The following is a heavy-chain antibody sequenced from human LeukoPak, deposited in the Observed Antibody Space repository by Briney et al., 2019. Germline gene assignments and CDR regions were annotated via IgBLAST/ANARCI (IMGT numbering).Heavy chain of an antibody. D-gene: IGHD6-13*01. CDR3: AIHRTDIAPTGGY. J-gene: IGHJ4*02. Sequence: GGSLRLSCAASGFTFSSYAMSWVRRAPGKGLEWVSGLSATGYTTYYADSVKGRFTISRDNYKYTLYLQMNSLRAEDTAVYYCAIHRTDIAPTGGYWGQGTLVTVSS. CDR1: GFTFSSYA. V-gene: IGHV3-23*01. CDR2: LSATGYTT.